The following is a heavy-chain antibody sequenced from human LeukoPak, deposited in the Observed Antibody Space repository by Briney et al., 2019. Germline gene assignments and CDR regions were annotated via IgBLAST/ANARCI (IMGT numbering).Heavy chain of an antibody. V-gene: IGHV5-51*01. Sequence: GESLQISCKGSGYSFTIYWIGWVRQLPGKGLEWMGIIYPGDSDTRYSPSFQGQVTLSVDKSISTAYLQWSSLKASDTAMYYCARLDGNYSGYFDYWGQGTLVTVSS. J-gene: IGHJ4*02. CDR2: IYPGDSDT. D-gene: IGHD1-26*01. CDR3: ARLDGNYSGYFDY. CDR1: GYSFTIYW.